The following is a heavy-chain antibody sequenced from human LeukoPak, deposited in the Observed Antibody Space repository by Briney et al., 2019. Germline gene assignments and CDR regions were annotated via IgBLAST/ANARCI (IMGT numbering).Heavy chain of an antibody. D-gene: IGHD2-15*01. CDR1: GFSFDDYG. CDR2: INWNGDRT. Sequence: PGGSLRLSCAASGFSFDDYGMSWVRQVPGKGLGWVTGINWNGDRTSYVDSVKGRFTISRDNAKNSLHLQMNSLRVEDTAFYYCTRKGVSGSSLRQFFDYWGQGTLVAVTS. CDR3: TRKGVSGSSLRQFFDY. V-gene: IGHV3-20*04. J-gene: IGHJ4*02.